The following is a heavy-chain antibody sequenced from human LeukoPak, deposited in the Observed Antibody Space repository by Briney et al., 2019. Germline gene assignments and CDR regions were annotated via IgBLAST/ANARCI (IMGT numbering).Heavy chain of an antibody. CDR1: GFTFSTYE. CDR3: ARDQLACSSTSCYVPLDY. Sequence: GGSLRLSCAASGFTFSTYEMNWVRQAPGKGLEWVSYITSSGSTTYYADSVKGRFTISRDNSKNTLYLQMNSLRAEDTAVYYCARDQLACSSTSCYVPLDYWGQGTLVTVSS. J-gene: IGHJ4*02. D-gene: IGHD2-2*01. CDR2: ITSSGSTT. V-gene: IGHV3-48*03.